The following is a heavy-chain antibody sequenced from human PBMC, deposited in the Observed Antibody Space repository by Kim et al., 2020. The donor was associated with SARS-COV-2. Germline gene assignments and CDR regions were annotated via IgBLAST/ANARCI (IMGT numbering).Heavy chain of an antibody. Sequence: GGSLRLSCAASGFTFSSYSMNWVRQAPGKGLEWVSSISSSSSYIYYADSVKGRFTISRDNAKNSLYLQMNSLRAEDTAVYYCARGYCSSTSCYFGRYYFDYWGQGTLVTVSS. CDR2: ISSSSSYI. D-gene: IGHD2-2*01. V-gene: IGHV3-21*01. CDR1: GFTFSSYS. J-gene: IGHJ4*02. CDR3: ARGYCSSTSCYFGRYYFDY.